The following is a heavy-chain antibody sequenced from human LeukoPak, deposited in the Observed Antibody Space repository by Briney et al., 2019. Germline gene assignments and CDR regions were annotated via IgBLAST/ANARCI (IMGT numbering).Heavy chain of an antibody. CDR1: GLTFSSYA. V-gene: IGHV4-34*01. CDR3: ARLKGLTYYDFWSALDY. CDR2: TNHSGIT. D-gene: IGHD3-3*01. Sequence: GSLRLSCAASGLTFSSYAMSWIRQPPGKGLEWIGETNHSGITKYNPSLKSRVTTSVDTSKNQFSLKLSSVTAADTAVYYCARLKGLTYYDFWSALDYWGQGTLVTVSS. J-gene: IGHJ4*02.